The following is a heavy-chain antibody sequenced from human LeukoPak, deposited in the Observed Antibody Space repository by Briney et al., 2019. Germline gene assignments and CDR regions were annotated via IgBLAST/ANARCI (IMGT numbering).Heavy chain of an antibody. CDR2: IFHSGGT. CDR3: ARGYCSSTSCYGIDY. J-gene: IGHJ4*02. D-gene: IGHD2-2*01. V-gene: IGHV4-38-2*01. Sequence: PSETLSLTCAVSGYSISSGYYWGWIRQPPGKGLEWIGSIFHSGGTYYNLSLKSRVTISVDTSKNQFSLKLSSVTAADTAFFYCARGYCSSTSCYGIDYWGQGTLVTVSS. CDR1: GYSISSGYY.